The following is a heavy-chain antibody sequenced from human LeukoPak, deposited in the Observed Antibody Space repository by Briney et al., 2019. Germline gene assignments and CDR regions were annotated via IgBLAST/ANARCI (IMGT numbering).Heavy chain of an antibody. D-gene: IGHD2-2*02. V-gene: IGHV3-30-3*01. CDR1: GFTFSSYA. Sequence: GGSRRLSCAASGFTFSSYAMHWVRQAPGKGLERVAVISYEGSNKYYADSVKGRFTISRDNSKNTLYLQMNSLRAEDTAVYYCASSSPYCSSTSCYTSYYYGMDVWGQGTTVTGSS. CDR3: ASSSPYCSSTSCYTSYYYGMDV. J-gene: IGHJ6*02. CDR2: ISYEGSNK.